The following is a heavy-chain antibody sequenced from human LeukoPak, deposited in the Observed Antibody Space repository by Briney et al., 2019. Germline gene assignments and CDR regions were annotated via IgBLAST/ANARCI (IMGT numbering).Heavy chain of an antibody. CDR3: AKGNLNRTVGAVDY. CDR1: GFTFSSYA. J-gene: IGHJ4*02. Sequence: GGSLRLSCAASGFTFSSYAMSWVRQAPGKGLEWVSAISGSGGSTYYADSVKGRFTISRDNSKNTLYLQMNSLRAEDTAVYYCAKGNLNRTVGAVDYWGQGTLVTVSS. CDR2: ISGSGGST. D-gene: IGHD1-26*01. V-gene: IGHV3-23*01.